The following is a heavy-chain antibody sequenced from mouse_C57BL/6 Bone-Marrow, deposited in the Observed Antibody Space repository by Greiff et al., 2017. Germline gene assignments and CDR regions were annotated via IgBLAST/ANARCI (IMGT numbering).Heavy chain of an antibody. CDR3: TTLTTVVAHWYFDV. CDR1: GFNIKDDY. J-gene: IGHJ1*03. V-gene: IGHV14-4*01. CDR2: IDPENGDT. D-gene: IGHD1-1*01. Sequence: QLQQSGAELVRPGASVKLSCTASGFNIKDDYMHWVKQRPEQGLEWIGWIDPENGDTEYASKFQGKATITADTSSNTAYLQLSSLTSEDTAVYYCTTLTTVVAHWYFDVWGTGTTVTVSS.